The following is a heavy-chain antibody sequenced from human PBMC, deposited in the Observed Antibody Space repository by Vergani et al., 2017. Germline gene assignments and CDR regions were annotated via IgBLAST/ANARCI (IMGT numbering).Heavy chain of an antibody. Sequence: EVQLLESGGGLVQPGGSLRLSCAASGFTFSSYAMSWVRQAPGKGLEWVSAISGSGGSTYYADSVKGRFTISRDNSKNTLYLQMNSLRAEDTAVYYGAKGGGYCSGGSCSHLNWFDPWGQGTLVTVSS. CDR3: AKGGGYCSGGSCSHLNWFDP. CDR2: ISGSGGST. CDR1: GFTFSSYA. D-gene: IGHD2-15*01. J-gene: IGHJ5*02. V-gene: IGHV3-23*01.